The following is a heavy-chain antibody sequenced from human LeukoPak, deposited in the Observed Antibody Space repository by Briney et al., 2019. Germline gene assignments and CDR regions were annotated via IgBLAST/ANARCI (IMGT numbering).Heavy chain of an antibody. CDR3: ARNDFWGASLFDP. CDR2: IYPGDSDT. V-gene: IGHV5-51*01. CDR1: GYSFTSYW. D-gene: IGHD3-3*01. Sequence: HGESLKISCKGSGYSFTSYWIGWVRQMPGKGLEWMGIIYPGDSDTRYSPSSQGQVTISADKSISTAYLQWSSLKASYTAMYYCARNDFWGASLFDPWGQGNLVNVSS. J-gene: IGHJ5*02.